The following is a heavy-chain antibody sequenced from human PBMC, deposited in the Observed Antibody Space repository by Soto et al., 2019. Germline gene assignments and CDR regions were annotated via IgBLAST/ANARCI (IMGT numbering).Heavy chain of an antibody. J-gene: IGHJ4*02. Sequence: PGGSLRLSCAASGFTFSSNWMSWVRQAPGKGLEWVANIKQDGSEKYYVDSVKGRFTISRDNAKNSLYLQMNSLRAEDTAVYYCARDLGSRDSSFPVYTPWGYWGQGTLVTVSS. CDR2: IKQDGSEK. CDR1: GFTFSSNW. D-gene: IGHD3-22*01. CDR3: ARDLGSRDSSFPVYTPWGY. V-gene: IGHV3-7*03.